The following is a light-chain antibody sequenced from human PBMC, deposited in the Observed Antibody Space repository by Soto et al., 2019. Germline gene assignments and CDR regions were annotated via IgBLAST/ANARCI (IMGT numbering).Light chain of an antibody. Sequence: DIQMTQSPSTLSASVGDGVTMSCQASQGISRSLAWYQQKPGKAPKLLIYAASSLQSGVPSRFSGSGFGTDFTLTISSLQPEDSAIYYCQQADTFPITFGQGTRLEIK. CDR1: QGISRS. V-gene: IGKV1-12*01. CDR2: AAS. CDR3: QQADTFPIT. J-gene: IGKJ5*01.